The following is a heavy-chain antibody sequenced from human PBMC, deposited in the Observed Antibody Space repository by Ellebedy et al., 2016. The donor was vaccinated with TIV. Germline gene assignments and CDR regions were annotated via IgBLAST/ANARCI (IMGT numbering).Heavy chain of an antibody. CDR2: IKQDGSEK. V-gene: IGHV3-7*03. J-gene: IGHJ6*02. D-gene: IGHD4-17*01. CDR1: GFSFSSYW. CDR3: ARDGAYGDYAPGQYGMDV. Sequence: GGSLRLSCAASGFSFSSYWMTWVRQAPGKGLEWVANIKQDGSEKYYVDSVKGRFTISRDNAQNSLYLQMNSLRVEDTAVYYCARDGAYGDYAPGQYGMDVWGQGTTVIVS.